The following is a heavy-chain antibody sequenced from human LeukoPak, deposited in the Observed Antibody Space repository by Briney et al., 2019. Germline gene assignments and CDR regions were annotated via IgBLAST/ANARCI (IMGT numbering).Heavy chain of an antibody. CDR2: INHSGST. J-gene: IGHJ6*02. D-gene: IGHD2-2*01. CDR3: ARTPGNCSSTSCSASMDV. CDR1: GGSFSGYY. V-gene: IGHV4-34*01. Sequence: PSETPSLTCAVYGGSFSGYYWSWIRQPPGKGLEWIGEINHSGSTNYNPSLKSRVTISVDTSKNQFSLKLSSVTAADTAVYYCARTPGNCSSTSCSASMDVWGQGTTATVSS.